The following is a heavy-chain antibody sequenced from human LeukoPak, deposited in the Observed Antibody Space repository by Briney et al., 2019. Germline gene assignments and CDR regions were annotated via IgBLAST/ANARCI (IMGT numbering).Heavy chain of an antibody. CDR1: GFIFNNYG. D-gene: IGHD3-22*01. Sequence: PGGSLRLSCSASGFIFNNYGLMWVRQAPGKGLEWVSAISNDGGGTTYADFVKGRLTISRDNSKNTLSLQMNSLRPEDTALYYCAKGNSGYFADLWGQGTVVTVSS. J-gene: IGHJ5*02. V-gene: IGHV3-23*01. CDR3: AKGNSGYFADL. CDR2: ISNDGGGT.